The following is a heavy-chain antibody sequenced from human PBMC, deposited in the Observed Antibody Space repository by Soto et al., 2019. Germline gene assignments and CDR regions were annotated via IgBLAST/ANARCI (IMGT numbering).Heavy chain of an antibody. CDR2: IIPILGIA. CDR3: ARAGLVATVGFDP. J-gene: IGHJ5*02. D-gene: IGHD5-12*01. V-gene: IGHV1-69*02. Sequence: QVQLVQSGAEVKKPGSSVKVSCKASGGTFSSYTISWVRQAPGQGLEWMGRIIPILGIANYAQKFQGRVTITADKSTSTAYMELSSLRSEHTAVYYCARAGLVATVGFDPWGQGTLVTVSS. CDR1: GGTFSSYT.